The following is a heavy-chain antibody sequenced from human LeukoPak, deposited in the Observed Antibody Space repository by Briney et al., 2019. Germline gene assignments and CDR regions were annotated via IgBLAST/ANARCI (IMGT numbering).Heavy chain of an antibody. CDR2: IYSDGGT. D-gene: IGHD1-26*01. V-gene: IGHV3-53*04. J-gene: IGHJ4*02. Sequence: GGSLRLSCAASGFTFSIYAMSWVRQAPGKGLEWISVIYSDGGTYYADSVKGRFTISRHNSESTLCLQMDSLKREDTGVYYCARQNHWSGSLSYYFDYWGQGTLVTVSS. CDR1: GFTFSIYA. CDR3: ARQNHWSGSLSYYFDY.